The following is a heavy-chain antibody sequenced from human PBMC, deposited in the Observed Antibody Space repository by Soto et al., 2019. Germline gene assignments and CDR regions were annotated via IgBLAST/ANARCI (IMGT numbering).Heavy chain of an antibody. CDR2: IAVGSGHT. CDR3: AADATAWQQMVPSDY. J-gene: IGHJ4*02. CDR1: GFTFTSSA. V-gene: IGHV1-58*01. Sequence: QMQLEQSGPEVKKPGTSVKVSCKASGFTFTSSAFQWVRQARGQRLEWIGWIAVGSGHTNYAQRFQDRVTLTRDMSTATTYMELSRPTSEDTAIYYCAADATAWQQMVPSDYWGQGTLVTVSS. D-gene: IGHD2-8*01.